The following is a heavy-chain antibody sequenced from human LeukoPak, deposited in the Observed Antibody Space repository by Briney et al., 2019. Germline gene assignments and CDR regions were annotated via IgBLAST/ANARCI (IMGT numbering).Heavy chain of an antibody. CDR1: GFSVSSNY. Sequence: PGGSLRLSCVASGFSVSSNYMSWVRQAPGKGPEWLSVLYRGGTTYYAGSVKGRFTISRDDSKNTLYLQMNSLRAEDTAVYYCARGSPVRGVPRPFDYWGQGTLVTVSS. CDR3: ARGSPVRGVPRPFDY. D-gene: IGHD3-10*01. J-gene: IGHJ4*02. V-gene: IGHV3-66*01. CDR2: LYRGGTT.